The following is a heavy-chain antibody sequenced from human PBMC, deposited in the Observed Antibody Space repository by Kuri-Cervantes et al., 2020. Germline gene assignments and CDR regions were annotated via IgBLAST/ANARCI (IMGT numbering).Heavy chain of an antibody. D-gene: IGHD6-19*01. CDR3: ARDRLGSGWYRVTTYGMDV. J-gene: IGHJ6*02. CDR1: GGSFSGYY. Sequence: SETLSPACAVYGGSFSGYYWSWIRQPPGKGLEWIGEINHSGSTNYNPSLKSRVTISVDTSKNQFSLKLSSVTAADTAVYYCARDRLGSGWYRVTTYGMDVWGQGTTVTVSS. CDR2: INHSGST. V-gene: IGHV4-34*01.